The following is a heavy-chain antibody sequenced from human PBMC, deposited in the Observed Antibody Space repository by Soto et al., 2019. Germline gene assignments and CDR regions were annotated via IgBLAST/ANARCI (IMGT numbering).Heavy chain of an antibody. CDR1: GGTFSSYA. J-gene: IGHJ4*02. Sequence: QVQLVQSGAEVKKPGSSVKVSCKASGGTFSSYAISWVRQAPGQGLEWMGGIIPILGTANYAQKFQGRVTITADESTSTAYMELSSLRSEDTAVYYCARRVSSGYYSYYFDYWGQGTLVTVSS. V-gene: IGHV1-69*12. CDR3: ARRVSSGYYSYYFDY. CDR2: IIPILGTA. D-gene: IGHD3-22*01.